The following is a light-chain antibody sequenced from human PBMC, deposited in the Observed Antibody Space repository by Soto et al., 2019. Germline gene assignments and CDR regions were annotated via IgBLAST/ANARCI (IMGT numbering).Light chain of an antibody. CDR2: TAS. CDR3: QQSYKTPQT. Sequence: DIQMTQSPSSLAASVGDRVTITCQASQDISRYLNWYQQKPGKPPKLLIYTASTLPSGVPSRFSGSRPGTNFTLTINSLQPEDFATYYCQQSYKTPQTFGQGTKVEIK. CDR1: QDISRY. J-gene: IGKJ1*01. V-gene: IGKV1-39*01.